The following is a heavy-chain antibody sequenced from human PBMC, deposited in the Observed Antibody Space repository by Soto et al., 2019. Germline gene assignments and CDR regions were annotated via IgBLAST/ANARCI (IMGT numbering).Heavy chain of an antibody. Sequence: SVKVSCKASGGTFSSYAISWVRQAPGQGLEWMGGIIPILGTANYAQKFQGRVTITADESTSTAYMELSSLRSEDTAVYYCARPKTVYSSGWNYGMDVWGQGTTVTVS. CDR2: IIPILGTA. CDR3: ARPKTVYSSGWNYGMDV. V-gene: IGHV1-69*13. J-gene: IGHJ6*02. CDR1: GGTFSSYA. D-gene: IGHD6-19*01.